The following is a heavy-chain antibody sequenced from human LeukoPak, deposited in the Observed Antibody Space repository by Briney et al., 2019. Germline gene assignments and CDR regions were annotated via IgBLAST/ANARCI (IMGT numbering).Heavy chain of an antibody. J-gene: IGHJ4*02. CDR3: ARAAAGGVYYFDY. CDR2: IYYSGST. CDR1: GGSIGSYY. D-gene: IGHD6-13*01. V-gene: IGHV4-59*01. Sequence: PSETLSLTCSVSGGSIGSYYWSWIRQPSGKGLEWIGYIYYSGSTNYNPSLKSRVTISVDTSKNQFSLKLSSVTAADTAVYYCARAAAGGVYYFDYWGQGTLVTVSS.